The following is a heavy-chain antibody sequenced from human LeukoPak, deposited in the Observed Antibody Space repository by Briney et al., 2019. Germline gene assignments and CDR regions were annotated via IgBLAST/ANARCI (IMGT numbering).Heavy chain of an antibody. V-gene: IGHV4-61*02. D-gene: IGHD6-19*01. J-gene: IGHJ5*02. CDR3: ARERTVNPGYSSGWYGWFDP. CDR1: GGSISSGSYY. CDR2: IYTSGST. Sequence: SETLSLTCTVSGGSISSGSYYWSWIRQPAGKGLEWIGRIYTSGSTNYNPSLKSRVTISVDTSKNQFSLKLSSVTAADTAVYYCARERTVNPGYSSGWYGWFDPWGQGTLVTVSS.